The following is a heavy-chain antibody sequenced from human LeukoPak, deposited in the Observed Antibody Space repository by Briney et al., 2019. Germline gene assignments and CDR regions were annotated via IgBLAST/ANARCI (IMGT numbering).Heavy chain of an antibody. CDR1: GGSISGYY. CDR2: IYYSEST. V-gene: IGHV4-59*01. CDR3: ARAPVLYYFDY. J-gene: IGHJ4*02. Sequence: SETLSLTCTVSGGSISGYYWSWIRQPPGKGLEWIGYIYYSESTSYNPSLKSRVTISVDTSKNQFSLKLNSVTTADTAIYYCARAPVLYYFDYWGQGSPVTVPS.